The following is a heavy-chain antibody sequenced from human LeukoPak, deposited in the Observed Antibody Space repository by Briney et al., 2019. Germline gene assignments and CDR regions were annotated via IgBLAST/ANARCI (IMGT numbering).Heavy chain of an antibody. J-gene: IGHJ1*01. Sequence: GRPLRLSCAAPGFTFSFYGMHWVRQAPGKGLEGVAVVWYDGSKKYYADSVKGRFTISRDNSKNTVYLQMNSLRVEDTAVYYCAGEEDLRELRGGREFFQYWGQGTLVTVSS. D-gene: IGHD3-10*01. CDR2: VWYDGSKK. V-gene: IGHV3-33*01. CDR1: GFTFSFYG. CDR3: AGEEDLRELRGGREFFQY.